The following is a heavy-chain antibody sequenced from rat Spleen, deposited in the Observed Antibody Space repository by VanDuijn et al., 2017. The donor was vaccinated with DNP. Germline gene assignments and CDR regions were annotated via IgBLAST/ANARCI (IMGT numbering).Heavy chain of an antibody. CDR2: IFYDGART. V-gene: IGHV5-7*01. CDR1: GFIFNDYG. D-gene: IGHD4-3*01. CDR3: TSPVPSGHYVMDA. Sequence: EVQLVESGGGLVQPGRSLKLSCAASGFIFNDYGMAWVRQAPKRGLEWVATIFYDGARTYYRGSVKGRFTISRDNAKNSLYLQMDSLRSEDTATYYCTSPVPSGHYVMDAWGQGTSVTVSS. J-gene: IGHJ4*01.